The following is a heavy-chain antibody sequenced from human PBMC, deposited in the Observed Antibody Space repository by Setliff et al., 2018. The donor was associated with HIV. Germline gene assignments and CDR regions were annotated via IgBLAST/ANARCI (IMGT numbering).Heavy chain of an antibody. CDR2: IYSGGST. V-gene: IGHV3-NL1*01. D-gene: IGHD3-9*01. J-gene: IGHJ3*02. CDR3: ARDLGTDYNILTGYYSSRAFDI. Sequence: GGSLRLSCAASGFSFRRYGIHWVRQAPGKGLEWVSVIYSGGSTYYADSLKGRFTISRDNAKNSLYLQMNSLRAEDTAVYYCARDLGTDYNILTGYYSSRAFDIWGQGTMVTVSS. CDR1: GFSFRRYG.